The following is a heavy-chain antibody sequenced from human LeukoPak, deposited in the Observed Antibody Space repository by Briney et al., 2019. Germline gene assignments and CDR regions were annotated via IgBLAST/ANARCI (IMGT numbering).Heavy chain of an antibody. D-gene: IGHD3-3*01. V-gene: IGHV3-66*01. CDR2: IYSSGNT. J-gene: IGHJ4*02. Sequence: GGSLRLSCAASGFTVSTNYMTWVRQALGKGLEWVSVIYSSGNTYYADSVKGRFTISRDKSKNTLYLQMNSLRAEDTAVYHCARVQAIFQNFDYWGQGTLVTVSS. CDR3: ARVQAIFQNFDY. CDR1: GFTVSTNY.